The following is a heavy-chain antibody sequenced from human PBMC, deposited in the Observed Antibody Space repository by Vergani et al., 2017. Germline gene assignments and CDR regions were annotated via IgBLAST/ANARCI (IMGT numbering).Heavy chain of an antibody. V-gene: IGHV1-69*13. CDR2: IIPIFGTA. CDR3: ARRGDYYDSSGYPGGDAFDI. D-gene: IGHD3-22*01. Sequence: QVQLVQSGAEVKKPGSSVKVSCKASGGTFSSYAISWVRKAPGQGLEWMGRIIPIFGTANYAQKFQGRVTITADESKSTAYMELSRLRSEDTAVYYCARRGDYYDSSGYPGGDAFDILRQGTMVSVSA. J-gene: IGHJ3*02. CDR1: GGTFSSYA.